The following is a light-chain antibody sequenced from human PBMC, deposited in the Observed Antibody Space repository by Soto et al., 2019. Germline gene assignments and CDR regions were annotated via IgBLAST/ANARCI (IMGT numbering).Light chain of an antibody. V-gene: IGKV1-5*01. CDR1: QSISSW. J-gene: IGKJ1*01. CDR3: QQYNNFWT. CDR2: DAS. Sequence: DIQMTQSPSALSASVGDRVTITCRASQSISSWLAWYQQKPGKAPRLLIYDASYLERGVPSRFSGSGSGTDFTLTISDLQPDDIGTYYCQQYNNFWTFGPGTKVEI.